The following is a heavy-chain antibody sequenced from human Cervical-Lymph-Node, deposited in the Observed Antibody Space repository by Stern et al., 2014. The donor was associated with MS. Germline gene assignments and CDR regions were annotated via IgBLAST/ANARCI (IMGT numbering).Heavy chain of an antibody. CDR2: SNHSGIT. V-gene: IGHV4-4*02. CDR3: ARAPTVTVTGWFDP. J-gene: IGHJ5*02. D-gene: IGHD4-17*01. Sequence: QVQLQESGPGLVKPSGTLSLTCAVSGGSISSSNWWSCVCQPPGKGLEWIGKSNHSGITNYTPSLKSRVTISVDKSKNQFSLKLSSVTAADTAVYYCARAPTVTVTGWFDPWGQGTLVTVSS. CDR1: GGSISSSNW.